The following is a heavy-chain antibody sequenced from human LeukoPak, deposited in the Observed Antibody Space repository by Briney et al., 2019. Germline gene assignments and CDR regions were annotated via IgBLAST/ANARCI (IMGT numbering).Heavy chain of an antibody. D-gene: IGHD1-26*01. Sequence: GASVKVSCKASGGTFSSYAISWVRQAPGQGLEWMGGIIPIFGTANYAQKFQGRVTITADESTSTAYMELSSLRSEDTAVYYCARVHEWELPHWYFDLWGRGTLVTVSS. CDR1: GGTFSSYA. CDR2: IIPIFGTA. CDR3: ARVHEWELPHWYFDL. J-gene: IGHJ2*01. V-gene: IGHV1-69*13.